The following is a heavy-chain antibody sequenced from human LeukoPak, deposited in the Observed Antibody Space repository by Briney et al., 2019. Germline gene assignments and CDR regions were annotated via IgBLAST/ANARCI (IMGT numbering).Heavy chain of an antibody. J-gene: IGHJ5*02. CDR1: GGSISSYY. Sequence: SETLSLTCTVSGGSISSYYWSWIRQPPGKGLEWIGYIYYSGSTNYNPSLKSRVTISVDTSKKQFSLKLRSVTAADTAVYYCARDKGDYGDYYWFDPWGRGTLVTVSS. CDR2: IYYSGST. V-gene: IGHV4-59*01. CDR3: ARDKGDYGDYYWFDP. D-gene: IGHD4-17*01.